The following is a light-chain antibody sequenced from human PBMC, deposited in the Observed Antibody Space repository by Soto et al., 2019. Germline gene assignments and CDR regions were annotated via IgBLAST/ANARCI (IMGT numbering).Light chain of an antibody. CDR3: QQYNSYWT. V-gene: IGKV1-5*03. CDR1: QSISSW. CDR2: KAS. Sequence: DIQMTQSPSTLSASVGDRVTITCRASQSISSWLAWYQQKPGKAPKLLIYKASSLESGVPSRFSGRVFGTDFTITISSLQPDYFATYYCQQYNSYWTFGQGTKVHIK. J-gene: IGKJ1*01.